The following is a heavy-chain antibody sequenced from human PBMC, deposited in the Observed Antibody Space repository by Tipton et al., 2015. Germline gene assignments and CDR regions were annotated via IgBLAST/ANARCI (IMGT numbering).Heavy chain of an antibody. Sequence: TLSLTCTVSRGSVSSANYYWSWVRQSPGKGLEWIGEINHSGSTNFNPSLKSRVTISVDTSKNQFSLRLSSVAAADTAVYYCARTQGHSDAFDFWGQGTMVTVSS. CDR3: ARTQGHSDAFDF. J-gene: IGHJ3*01. CDR1: RGSVSSANYY. CDR2: INHSGST. D-gene: IGHD2-21*01. V-gene: IGHV4-39*07.